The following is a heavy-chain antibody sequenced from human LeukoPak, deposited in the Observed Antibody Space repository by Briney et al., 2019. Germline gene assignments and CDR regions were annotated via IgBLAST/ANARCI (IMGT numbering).Heavy chain of an antibody. Sequence: GASVKVSCKASGFTFTSSAMQWVRQARGQRLEWIGWIVVGSGNTNYAQKFQERVTITRDMSTSTAYMELSSLRSEDTAVYYCARPYSSSWYDKGLFDIWGQGTMVTISS. D-gene: IGHD6-13*01. CDR3: ARPYSSSWYDKGLFDI. V-gene: IGHV1-58*02. J-gene: IGHJ3*02. CDR2: IVVGSGNT. CDR1: GFTFTSSA.